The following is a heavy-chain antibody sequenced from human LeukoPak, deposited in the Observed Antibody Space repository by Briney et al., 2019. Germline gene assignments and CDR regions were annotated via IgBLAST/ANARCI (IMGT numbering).Heavy chain of an antibody. CDR3: ARDGALYSSGWYGNFDY. CDR2: IYYSGST. V-gene: IGHV4-59*01. J-gene: IGHJ4*02. Sequence: SDTLSLTCTVSGGSISSYYWSWIRQPPGKGLEWIGYIYYSGSTNCNPSLKSRVTISVDTSKNQFSLKLSSVTAADTAEYYCARDGALYSSGWYGNFDYWGQGTLVTVSS. D-gene: IGHD6-19*01. CDR1: GGSISSYY.